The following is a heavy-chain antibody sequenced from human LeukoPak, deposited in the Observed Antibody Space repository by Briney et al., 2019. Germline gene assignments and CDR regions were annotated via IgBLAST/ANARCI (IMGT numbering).Heavy chain of an antibody. V-gene: IGHV4-59*01. CDR2: IYYSGST. CDR3: ARGGGYYYDSSGPEDY. Sequence: SETLSLTCTVSGGSISSYYWSWIRQPSGKGLEWIGYIYYSGSTNYNPSLKSRVTISVDTSKNQFSLKLSSVTAADTAVYYCARGGGYYYDSSGPEDYWGQGTLVTVSS. D-gene: IGHD3-22*01. CDR1: GGSISSYY. J-gene: IGHJ4*02.